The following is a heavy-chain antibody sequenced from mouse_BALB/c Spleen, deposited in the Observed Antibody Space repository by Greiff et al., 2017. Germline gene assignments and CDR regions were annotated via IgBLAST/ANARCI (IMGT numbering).Heavy chain of an antibody. Sequence: VQLQQPGAELVKPGASVKLSCKASGYTFTSYWMHWVKQRPGQGLEWIGEIDPSDSYTNYNQKFKGKATLTVDKSSSTAYMQLSSLTSEDSAVYYCANYYGSSCPFAYWGQGTLVTVSA. CDR2: IDPSDSYT. J-gene: IGHJ3*01. CDR3: ANYYGSSCPFAY. V-gene: IGHV1-69*02. CDR1: GYTFTSYW. D-gene: IGHD1-1*01.